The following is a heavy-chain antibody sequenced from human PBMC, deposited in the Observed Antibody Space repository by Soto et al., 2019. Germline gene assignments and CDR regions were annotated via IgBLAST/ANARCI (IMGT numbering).Heavy chain of an antibody. D-gene: IGHD2-2*01. Sequence: SETLSLTCTASGGSISSYYWSWIRQPPGKGLEWIGYIYYSGSTNYNPSLKSRVTISVDTSKNQFSLKLSSVTAADTAVYYCARDRRTGYCSSTSCYASLSWFDPWGQGTLVTVSS. V-gene: IGHV4-59*01. J-gene: IGHJ5*02. CDR3: ARDRRTGYCSSTSCYASLSWFDP. CDR1: GGSISSYY. CDR2: IYYSGST.